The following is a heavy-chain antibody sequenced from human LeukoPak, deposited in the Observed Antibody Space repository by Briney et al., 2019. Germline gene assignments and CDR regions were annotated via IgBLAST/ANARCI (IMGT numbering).Heavy chain of an antibody. V-gene: IGHV3-23*01. J-gene: IGHJ4*02. CDR3: AKGEQYDFWSGYTLEYFDV. CDR1: GFTFTSYA. Sequence: PGGSLRLSCAASGFTFTSYAMNWVRQAPGKGLEWVSFISASGSSTHYADSVKGRFTISRDNSNNTLFLQINSLRAEDTAAYYCAKGEQYDFWSGYTLEYFDVWGKGTLVTVSS. CDR2: ISASGSST. D-gene: IGHD3-3*01.